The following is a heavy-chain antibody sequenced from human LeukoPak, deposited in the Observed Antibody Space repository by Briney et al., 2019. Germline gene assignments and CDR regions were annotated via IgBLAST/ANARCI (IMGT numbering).Heavy chain of an antibody. Sequence: SETLSLTCTVSGGSISSSSYYWGWIRQPPAKGLEWIGSIYYSGSTYYNPSLKSRVTISVDTSKNQFSLKLSSVTAADTAVYYCARNEGWVPAANYWGQGTLVTVSS. CDR1: GGSISSSSYY. CDR3: ARNEGWVPAANY. D-gene: IGHD2-2*01. CDR2: IYYSGST. V-gene: IGHV4-39*01. J-gene: IGHJ4*02.